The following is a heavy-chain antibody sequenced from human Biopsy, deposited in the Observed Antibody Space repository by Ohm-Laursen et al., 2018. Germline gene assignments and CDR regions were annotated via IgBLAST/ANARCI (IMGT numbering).Heavy chain of an antibody. CDR3: AKDISIGGFAISYYYGMDV. Sequence: SLRLSCTASGFTFDDFGMHWVWQAPGKGLEWVSSISWNGGSSGYADSVKGRFTISRDNARKSLYLQMNSLRPEDTALYYCAKDISIGGFAISYYYGMDVWGQGTTVTVSS. V-gene: IGHV3-9*01. CDR1: GFTFDDFG. J-gene: IGHJ6*02. D-gene: IGHD2-21*01. CDR2: ISWNGGSS.